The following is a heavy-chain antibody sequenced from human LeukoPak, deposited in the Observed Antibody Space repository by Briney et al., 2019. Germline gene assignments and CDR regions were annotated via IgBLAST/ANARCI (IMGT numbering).Heavy chain of an antibody. D-gene: IGHD6-13*01. J-gene: IGHJ5*02. Sequence: VASVNVSCKASGYTFTSYYMHWVRQAPGQGLEWMGIINPSGGSTSYAQKFQGRVTMTRDTSTSTVCMELSSLRSEDTAVYYCARGSPSLYSSSWYGCWFDPWGQGTLVTVSS. CDR1: GYTFTSYY. CDR3: ARGSPSLYSSSWYGCWFDP. V-gene: IGHV1-46*01. CDR2: INPSGGST.